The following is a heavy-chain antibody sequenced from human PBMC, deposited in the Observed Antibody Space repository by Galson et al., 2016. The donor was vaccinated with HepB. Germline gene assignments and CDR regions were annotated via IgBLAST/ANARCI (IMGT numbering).Heavy chain of an antibody. Sequence: SLRLSCAASGFIFSSYWMNWVRQAPGKGLEWVADIKQDGSEKYYVDSVEGRFTVSRDNAENSLYLQMNSLSAEDTAVYYCATMFYYYNTGFDRVDAFDIWGQGTMVTVSS. CDR3: ATMFYYYNTGFDRVDAFDI. D-gene: IGHD3-22*01. V-gene: IGHV3-7*01. CDR2: IKQDGSEK. CDR1: GFIFSSYW. J-gene: IGHJ3*02.